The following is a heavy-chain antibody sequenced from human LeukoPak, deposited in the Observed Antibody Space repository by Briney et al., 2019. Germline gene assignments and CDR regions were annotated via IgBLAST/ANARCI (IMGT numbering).Heavy chain of an antibody. CDR2: IYYSGST. CDR1: GGSISSRSYY. J-gene: IGHJ3*02. V-gene: IGHV4-39*07. D-gene: IGHD2-21*02. Sequence: SETLSLTCTVSGGSISSRSYYWGWIRQPPGKGLEWIGSIYYSGSTYYNPSLKSRVTISVDTSKNQFSLKLSSVTAADTAVYYCARGLAVTGGDAFDIWGQGTMVTVSS. CDR3: ARGLAVTGGDAFDI.